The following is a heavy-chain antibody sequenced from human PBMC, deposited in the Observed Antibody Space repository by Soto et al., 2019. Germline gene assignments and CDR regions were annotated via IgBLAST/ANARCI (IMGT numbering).Heavy chain of an antibody. J-gene: IGHJ4*02. D-gene: IGHD3-22*01. Sequence: SLRLSCAASGFTFSSYAMSWVRQAPGKGLEWVSAISGSGGSTYYADSFEGQVTISADKSFSTVYLQWSSLKASDTAMYYCARLGYDSSEYPFDYWGQGTLVTVSS. CDR3: ARLGYDSSEYPFDY. CDR1: GFTFSSYA. CDR2: ISGSGGST. V-gene: IGHV3-23*01.